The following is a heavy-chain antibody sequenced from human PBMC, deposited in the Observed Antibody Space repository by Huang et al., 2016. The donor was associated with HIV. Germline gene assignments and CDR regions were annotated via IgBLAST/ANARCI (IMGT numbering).Heavy chain of an antibody. V-gene: IGHV3-74*01. CDR2: MNSDGSST. CDR1: GFTFSSYW. Sequence: EVQLVESGGGLVQPGGSLRLSCAASGFTFSSYWMPWVRQAPGKGLVWVERMNSDGSSTSYADSVKGRFTISRDNAKNTLYLQMNSLRAEDTAVYYCARDSQQWLVEDYWGQGTLVTVSS. D-gene: IGHD6-19*01. J-gene: IGHJ4*02. CDR3: ARDSQQWLVEDY.